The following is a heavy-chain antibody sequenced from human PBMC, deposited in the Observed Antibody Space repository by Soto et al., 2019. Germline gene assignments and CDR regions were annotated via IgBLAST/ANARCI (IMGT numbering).Heavy chain of an antibody. V-gene: IGHV1-18*01. Sequence: QVQLVQSGAEVKKPGTSVKVSCTASGYTFRSHGISWVRQAPGQGLQWIGWVSGDNGNTNYAQSLQGRVTRTTDTSTNTGHMELRSLRSDDTAVYYCARDLGYCRSGSCQRAWFDPWCQGTLVIVSS. J-gene: IGHJ5*02. CDR2: VSGDNGNT. CDR3: ARDLGYCRSGSCQRAWFDP. D-gene: IGHD2-2*01. CDR1: GYTFRSHG.